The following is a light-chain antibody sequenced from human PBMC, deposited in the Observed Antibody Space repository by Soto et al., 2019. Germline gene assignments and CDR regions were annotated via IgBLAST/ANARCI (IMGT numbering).Light chain of an antibody. V-gene: IGKV1-5*03. CDR1: QTISSW. J-gene: IGKJ2*01. CDR2: KAS. CDR3: QQYNSFLYT. Sequence: DIHMTQSPPTLSASVGDRVAITCRASQTISSWLAWYQQKPGKAPKLLIYKASTLESGVPSRFSGSGSGTDFTLTISSLQPDDFATYYCQQYNSFLYTFGQGTKVEIK.